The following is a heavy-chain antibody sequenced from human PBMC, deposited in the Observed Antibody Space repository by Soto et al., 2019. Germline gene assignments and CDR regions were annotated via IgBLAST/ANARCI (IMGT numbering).Heavy chain of an antibody. V-gene: IGHV4-39*07. J-gene: IGHJ4*02. CDR1: GGSISSSSYY. CDR2: IYYSGST. D-gene: IGHD5-12*01. CDR3: SRAYGGYADY. Sequence: PSETLSLTCTVSGGSISSSSYYWGWIRQPPGKGLEWIGSIYYSGSTYYNPSLMSRVTISVDRSKNQFSLKLSSVTAADTAVYYCSRAYGGYADYWGQGALVTGSS.